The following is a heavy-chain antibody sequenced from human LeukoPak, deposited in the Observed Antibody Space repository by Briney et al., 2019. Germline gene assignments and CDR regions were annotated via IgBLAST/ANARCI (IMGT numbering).Heavy chain of an antibody. V-gene: IGHV1-69*05. CDR2: IIPIFGTA. J-gene: IGHJ5*02. D-gene: IGHD4-23*01. CDR1: GYTFTSYY. Sequence: GASVKVSCKASGYTFTSYYMHWVRQAPGQGLEWMGGIIPIFGTANYAQKFQGRVTITTDESTSTAYMELSSLRSEDTAVYYCARVRWELLHGWFDPWGQGTLVTVSP. CDR3: ARVRWELLHGWFDP.